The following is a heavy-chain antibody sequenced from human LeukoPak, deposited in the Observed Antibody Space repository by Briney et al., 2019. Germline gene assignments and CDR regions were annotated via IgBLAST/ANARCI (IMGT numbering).Heavy chain of an antibody. CDR3: TTDFYDSSGYFPSVWYFDL. V-gene: IGHV3-15*01. CDR1: GFTFSNAW. D-gene: IGHD3-22*01. CDR2: IKSKTDGGTT. J-gene: IGHJ2*01. Sequence: GGSLRLSCAASGFTFSNAWMSWVRQAPGKGLVWVGRIKSKTDGGTTDYAARVKGRFTISRDDSKSTLYLQMNSLKTEDTAVYYCTTDFYDSSGYFPSVWYFDLGGRGPLVTVSS.